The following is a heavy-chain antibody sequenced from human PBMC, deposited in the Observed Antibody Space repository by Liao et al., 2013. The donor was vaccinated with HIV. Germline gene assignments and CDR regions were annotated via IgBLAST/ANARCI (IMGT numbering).Heavy chain of an antibody. CDR2: INHSGTT. Sequence: QVQLQQWGAGLLKPSETLSLTCSVSGGSFRGYYWSWIRQSPGKGLEWIGDINHSGTTNYNPSLRGRVTMSVDTSKNQFSLKLTSVTAADTAVYYCARDPVLSAFEIWGQGTMVTVSS. V-gene: IGHV4-34*01. CDR3: ARDPVLSAFEI. J-gene: IGHJ3*02. CDR1: GGSFRGYY. D-gene: IGHD2/OR15-2a*01.